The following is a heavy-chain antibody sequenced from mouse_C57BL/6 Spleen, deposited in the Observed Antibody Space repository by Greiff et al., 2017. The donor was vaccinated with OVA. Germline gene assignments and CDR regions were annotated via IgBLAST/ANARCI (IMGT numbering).Heavy chain of an antibody. D-gene: IGHD2-3*01. Sequence: EVKVVESEGGLVQPGSSMKLSCTASGFTFSDYYMAWVRQVPEKGLEWVANINYDGSSTYYLDSLKSRFIISRDNAKNILYLQMSSLKSEDTATYYCARAIYDGYYPYYFDYWGQGTTLTVSS. CDR3: ARAIYDGYYPYYFDY. V-gene: IGHV5-16*01. J-gene: IGHJ2*01. CDR1: GFTFSDYY. CDR2: INYDGSST.